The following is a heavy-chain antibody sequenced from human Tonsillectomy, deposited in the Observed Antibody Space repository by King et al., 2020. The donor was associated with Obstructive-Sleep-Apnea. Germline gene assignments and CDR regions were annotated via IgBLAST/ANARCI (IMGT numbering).Heavy chain of an antibody. CDR3: ATTXLXRRGTFXXXXXV. CDR1: GYTLTELS. V-gene: IGHV1-24*01. J-gene: IGHJ6*01. CDR2: FDPEDGET. Sequence: QLVQSGAEVKKPGASVKVSCKVSGYTLTELSMHWVRQAPGKGLEWMGGFDPEDGETIYAQKFQGRVTMTEDTSTDTAYMELSSLRSEDTAVYYCATTXLXRRGTFXXXXXVWXXXTTVTVSS. D-gene: IGHD2/OR15-2a*01.